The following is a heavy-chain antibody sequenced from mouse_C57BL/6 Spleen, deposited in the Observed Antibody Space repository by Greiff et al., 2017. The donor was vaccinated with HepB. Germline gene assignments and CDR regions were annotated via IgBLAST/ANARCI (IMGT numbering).Heavy chain of an antibody. Sequence: VQLKESGPELVKPGASVKISCKASGYAFSSSWMNWVKQRPGKGLEWIGRIYPGDGDTNYNGKFKGKATLTADKSSSTAYMQLSSLTSEDSAVYFCARGVGYYYGTGYFDVWGTGTTVTVSS. CDR3: ARGVGYYYGTGYFDV. CDR2: IYPGDGDT. D-gene: IGHD1-1*01. J-gene: IGHJ1*03. CDR1: GYAFSSSW. V-gene: IGHV1-82*01.